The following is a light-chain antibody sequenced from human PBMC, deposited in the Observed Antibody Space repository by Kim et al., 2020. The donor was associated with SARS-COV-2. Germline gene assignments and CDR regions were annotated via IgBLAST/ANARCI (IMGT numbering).Light chain of an antibody. V-gene: IGLV3-19*01. CDR1: SLRSYY. CDR2: GKN. Sequence: LGQTVRITCQGDSLRSYYTSWYQQKPGQAPVLVIYGKNNRPSGIPDRFSGSSSGNTASLTITGAQAEDEADYYCNSRDSSGNHRWVFGGGTQMTVL. CDR3: NSRDSSGNHRWV. J-gene: IGLJ3*02.